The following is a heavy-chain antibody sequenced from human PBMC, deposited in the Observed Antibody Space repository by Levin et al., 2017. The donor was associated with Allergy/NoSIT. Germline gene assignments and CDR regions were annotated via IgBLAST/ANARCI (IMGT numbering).Heavy chain of an antibody. J-gene: IGHJ4*02. D-gene: IGHD3-22*01. CDR1: GYMFSSHG. Sequence: ASVKVSCKASGYMFSSHGINWVRQAPGQGLEWMGWISPYNGNTNYAQKFQGRVTMTAEKSTNTVYMDLRSLRSDETAIYYCARDYKYSSASGFGYWGQGTLVTVSS. V-gene: IGHV1-18*01. CDR2: ISPYNGNT. CDR3: ARDYKYSSASGFGY.